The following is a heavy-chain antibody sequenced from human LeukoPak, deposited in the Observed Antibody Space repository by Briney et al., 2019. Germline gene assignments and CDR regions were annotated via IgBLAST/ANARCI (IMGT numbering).Heavy chain of an antibody. J-gene: IGHJ4*02. V-gene: IGHV4-39*07. D-gene: IGHD6-19*01. Sequence: SSETLSLTCTVSGGSIISSSYYWGWIRQPPGKGLEWIGSIYYIGSADYNPSLKSRATISADTSKNQFSLKMSSVTAADTPVYYCAREGGGGYSSGWYFFDYWGQGTLVTVSS. CDR2: IYYIGSA. CDR3: AREGGGGYSSGWYFFDY. CDR1: GGSIISSSYY.